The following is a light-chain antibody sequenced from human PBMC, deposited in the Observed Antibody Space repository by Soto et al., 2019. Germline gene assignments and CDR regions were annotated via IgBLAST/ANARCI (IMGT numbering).Light chain of an antibody. V-gene: IGLV2-14*01. J-gene: IGLJ1*01. CDR2: DVS. CDR1: SSDVGGYNS. CDR3: SSYTSSSSYV. Sequence: QSVLTQPASASGSPGQSITISCTGTSSDVGGYNSVSWYQQYPGKAPKLMIHDVSNRPSGVSHRFSGSKSGNTASLTISGHQAEDEDDYYCSSYTSSSSYVFGSGTKLTVL.